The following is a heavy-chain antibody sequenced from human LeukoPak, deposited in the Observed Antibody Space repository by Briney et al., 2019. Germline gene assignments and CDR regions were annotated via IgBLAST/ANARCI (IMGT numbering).Heavy chain of an antibody. D-gene: IGHD4-17*01. V-gene: IGHV1-2*02. CDR2: INPNSGGT. Sequence: GASVKVSCKASGFSFTSHGFTWVRQAPGQGLEWMGWINPNSGGTNYAQKFQGRVTMTRDTSISTAYMELSRLRSDDTAVYYCARDGTHDYGDYKFDYWGQGTLVTVSS. J-gene: IGHJ4*02. CDR3: ARDGTHDYGDYKFDY. CDR1: GFSFTSHG.